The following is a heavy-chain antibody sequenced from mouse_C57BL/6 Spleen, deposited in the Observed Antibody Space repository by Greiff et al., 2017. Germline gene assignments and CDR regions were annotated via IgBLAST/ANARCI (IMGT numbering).Heavy chain of an antibody. CDR2: IDPENGDT. CDR3: TTTTTVVATDWYFDV. D-gene: IGHD1-1*01. Sequence: VQLKQSGAELVRPGASVKLSCTASGFNIKDDYMHWVKQRPEQGLEWIGWIDPENGDTEYASKFQGKATITADTYSNTAYLQLSSLTSADTAVYYGTTTTTVVATDWYFDVWGTGATVTVSS. V-gene: IGHV14-4*01. J-gene: IGHJ1*03. CDR1: GFNIKDDY.